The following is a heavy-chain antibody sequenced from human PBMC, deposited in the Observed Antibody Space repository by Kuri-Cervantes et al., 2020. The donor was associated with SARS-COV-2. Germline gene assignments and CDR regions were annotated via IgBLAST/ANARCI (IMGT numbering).Heavy chain of an antibody. CDR2: ISYDGNNK. CDR1: GFTFTSHA. J-gene: IGHJ4*02. V-gene: IGHV3-30*18. D-gene: IGHD2-15*01. Sequence: GGSLRLSCAVSGFTFTSHAMHWVRQAPGSGLEWVALISYDGNNKFYADSVKGRFTISRDNSKNTLYLQMNSLRAEDTAVHYCAKDQYGIVVVVAAIDYWGQGTLVTVSS. CDR3: AKDQYGIVVVVAAIDY.